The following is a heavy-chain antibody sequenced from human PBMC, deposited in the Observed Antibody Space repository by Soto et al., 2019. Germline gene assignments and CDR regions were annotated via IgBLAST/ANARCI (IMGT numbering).Heavy chain of an antibody. V-gene: IGHV1-3*01. CDR2: INAGNGNT. D-gene: IGHD2-21*02. J-gene: IGHJ6*02. CDR1: GYTFTSYA. Sequence: ASVKVSCKASGYTFTSYAMHWVRQAPGQRLEWMGWINAGNGNTKYSQKFQGRVTITRDTSASTAYMELSSLRSEDTAVYYCARVSPYCGGDCQYYYYYGMDVWGQGTTVTVSS. CDR3: ARVSPYCGGDCQYYYYYGMDV.